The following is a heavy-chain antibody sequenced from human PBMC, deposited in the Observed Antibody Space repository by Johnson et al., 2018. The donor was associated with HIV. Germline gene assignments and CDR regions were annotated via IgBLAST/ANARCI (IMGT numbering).Heavy chain of an antibody. Sequence: VQLVESGGGVVQPGRSLRLSCAASGFTFSSYAMHWVRQAPGKGLEWVSAISGSGGSTYYADSVKGRFTISRDNAKNSLYLQMNSLKTEDTAVYYCTTLGSYYYDSSGWTHDAFDIWGQGTMVTVSS. CDR2: ISGSGGST. V-gene: IGHV3-23*04. D-gene: IGHD3-22*01. J-gene: IGHJ3*02. CDR1: GFTFSSYA. CDR3: TTLGSYYYDSSGWTHDAFDI.